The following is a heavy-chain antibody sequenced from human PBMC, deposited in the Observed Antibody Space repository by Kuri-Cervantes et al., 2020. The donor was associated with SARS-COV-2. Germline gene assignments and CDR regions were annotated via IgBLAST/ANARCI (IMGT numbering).Heavy chain of an antibody. Sequence: GGSLRLSCAASGFTFSSYEMNWVRQAPGKGLEWVSYISSSGSTIYYADSVKGRFTISRDNAKNSPYLQMNSLRAEDTAVYYCARSGWHDAFDIWGQGTMVTVSS. V-gene: IGHV3-48*03. D-gene: IGHD6-19*01. J-gene: IGHJ3*02. CDR1: GFTFSSYE. CDR2: ISSSGSTI. CDR3: ARSGWHDAFDI.